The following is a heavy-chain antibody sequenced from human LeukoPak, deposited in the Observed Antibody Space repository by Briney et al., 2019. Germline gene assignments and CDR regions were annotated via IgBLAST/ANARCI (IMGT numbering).Heavy chain of an antibody. V-gene: IGHV3-9*01. CDR2: ISWNSGSI. J-gene: IGHJ3*02. D-gene: IGHD6-13*01. CDR3: AKGGSSWYDDFDI. Sequence: GGSLRLSCAASGFTFDDYAMHWVRQAPGKGLEWVSGISWNSGSIGYADSVKGRFTISRDNAKNSLYLQMNSLRAEETALYCCAKGGSSWYDDFDIWGQGTMVTVSS. CDR1: GFTFDDYA.